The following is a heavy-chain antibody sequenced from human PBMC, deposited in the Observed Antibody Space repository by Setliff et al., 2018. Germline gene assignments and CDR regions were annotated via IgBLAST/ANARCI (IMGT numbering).Heavy chain of an antibody. CDR2: IYWHGEK. J-gene: IGHJ4*02. Sequence: SGPTLVNPTQTLTLTCSFSGFSLSTGGVGVGWIRQTPGKGLEWLALIYWHGEKRYSPSLKSRLTITQDASKDQVVLTMTKLDPVDTATYYCAHKAIPSEGSTFVYWGQGKLVTVPQ. D-gene: IGHD3-10*01. CDR3: AHKAIPSEGSTFVY. V-gene: IGHV2-5*01. CDR1: GFSLSTGGVG.